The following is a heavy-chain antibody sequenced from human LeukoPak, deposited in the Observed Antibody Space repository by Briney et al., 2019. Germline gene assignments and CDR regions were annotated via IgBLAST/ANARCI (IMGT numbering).Heavy chain of an antibody. CDR2: IYFGGTT. Sequence: PGGSLRPSCAASGLTVSSNYMTWVRQAPGQGLEWVSVIYFGGTTYYADSVKGRFTISRDNSKNTVYLQMNSLRVEDTAVYYCARGDGVYVYWGQGTLVTVSS. V-gene: IGHV3-53*01. CDR3: ARGDGVYVY. J-gene: IGHJ4*02. CDR1: GLTVSSNY. D-gene: IGHD5/OR15-5a*01.